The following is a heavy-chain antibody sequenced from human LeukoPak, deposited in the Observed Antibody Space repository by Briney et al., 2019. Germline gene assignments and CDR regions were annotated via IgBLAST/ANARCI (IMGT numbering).Heavy chain of an antibody. CDR3: ARDAVPYSSSWYYYYYYMDV. Sequence: GASVKVSCKAPGYTFTGYYMHWVRQAPGQGLEWMGWINPNSGGTNYAQKFQGRVTMTRDTSISTAYMELSRLRSDDTAVYYCARDAVPYSSSWYYYYYYMDVWGKGTTVTISS. V-gene: IGHV1-2*02. CDR2: INPNSGGT. D-gene: IGHD6-13*01. J-gene: IGHJ6*03. CDR1: GYTFTGYY.